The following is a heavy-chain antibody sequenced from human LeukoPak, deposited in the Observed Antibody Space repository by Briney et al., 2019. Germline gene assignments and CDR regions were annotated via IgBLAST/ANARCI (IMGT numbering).Heavy chain of an antibody. D-gene: IGHD4-23*01. J-gene: IGHJ4*02. V-gene: IGHV4-34*01. Sequence: PSETLSLTCAVYGGSFSGYYWSWIRQSPGKGLEWIGEIKYSGSTNYNPSLKSRVTISIDTSKNQFSLKLSSVSAADTGVYYCARGPTVETHDFDYWGQGTLVTVSS. CDR1: GGSFSGYY. CDR3: ARGPTVETHDFDY. CDR2: IKYSGST.